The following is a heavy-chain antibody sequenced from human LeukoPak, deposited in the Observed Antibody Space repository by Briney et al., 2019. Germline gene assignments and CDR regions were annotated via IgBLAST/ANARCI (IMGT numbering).Heavy chain of an antibody. CDR3: ARGTRGFDY. CDR2: ISSNGGST. D-gene: IGHD3-10*01. V-gene: IGHV3-64*01. Sequence: GGSLRLSCAASVFTFSSYAMHWVRQAPGKGLEYVSAISSNGGSTYYANSVKGRFTISRDNSKNTLYLQMGSLRAEDLAVYYCARGTRGFDYWGQGTLVTVSS. CDR1: VFTFSSYA. J-gene: IGHJ4*02.